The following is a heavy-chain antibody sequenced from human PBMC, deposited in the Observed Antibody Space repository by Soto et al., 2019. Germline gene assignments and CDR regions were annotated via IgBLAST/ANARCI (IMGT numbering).Heavy chain of an antibody. CDR2: ISNSGANT. D-gene: IGHD3-10*01. Sequence: GSLRLSCTASGFTFSSSAMSWVRQAPGKGLEWVSTISNSGANTHSADSVKGRFTISRDNSKNTLYLQMNGLRAEDTAVYYCAKGFYVSGEFDPWGQGTLVTVSS. J-gene: IGHJ5*02. CDR1: GFTFSSSA. CDR3: AKGFYVSGEFDP. V-gene: IGHV3-23*01.